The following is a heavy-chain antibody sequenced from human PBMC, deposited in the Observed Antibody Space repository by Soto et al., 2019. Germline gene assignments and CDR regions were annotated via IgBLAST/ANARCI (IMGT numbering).Heavy chain of an antibody. CDR2: IYHSGNT. CDR1: GGSISRSSW. V-gene: IGHV4-4*02. J-gene: IGHJ4*02. D-gene: IGHD5-18*01. CDR3: ASKLDTTLGD. Sequence: PSETLSLTCAVSGGSISRSSWWTWVRQPPGKGLEWIGEIYHSGNTNYNPSLKSRVSFSVDKSKNQFSLRLTSVTAADTAVYYCASKLDTTLGDWGQGTLVTVSS.